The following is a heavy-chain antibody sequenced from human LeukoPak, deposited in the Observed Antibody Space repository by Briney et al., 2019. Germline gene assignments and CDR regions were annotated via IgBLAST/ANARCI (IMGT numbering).Heavy chain of an antibody. V-gene: IGHV3-23*01. D-gene: IGHD4-11*01. CDR3: AKRSRTVTTIDS. Sequence: PGGSLRLSSAASGFTFSSFAMSWVRQAPEKGLEWVSAVSVSGDISYYADSVKGRFTISRDNSKNTLYLQMNSLRAEDTALYYCAKRSRTVTTIDSWGRGTLVTVSS. CDR2: VSVSGDIS. CDR1: GFTFSSFA. J-gene: IGHJ4*02.